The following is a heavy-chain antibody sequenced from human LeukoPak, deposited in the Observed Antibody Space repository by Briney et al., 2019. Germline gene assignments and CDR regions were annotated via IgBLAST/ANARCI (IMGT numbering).Heavy chain of an antibody. CDR3: ARHACRGGNCYSVDY. CDR2: IYPGDSNT. V-gene: IGHV5-51*01. D-gene: IGHD2-15*01. Sequence: GESLRISCKGSGYSFTSYRIGWVRQMPGKGLEWMGIIYPGDSNTIYSPSFQGQVTISADKSISTAYLQWSSLKASDTAVYYCARHACRGGNCYSVDYWGQGTLVTVSS. CDR1: GYSFTSYR. J-gene: IGHJ4*02.